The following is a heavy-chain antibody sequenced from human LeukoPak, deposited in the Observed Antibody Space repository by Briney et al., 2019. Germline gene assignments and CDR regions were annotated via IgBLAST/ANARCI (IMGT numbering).Heavy chain of an antibody. CDR2: MSSGGTYI. CDR1: GFTFSNHA. V-gene: IGHV3-21*01. Sequence: PGGSLRLSCTASGFTFSNHAMTWVRQAPGKGLEWVSSMSSGGTYIYYADSVRGRFIISRDNAKNSLYLVMNSLRAEDTATYVVQWGQGTLVTVSS. J-gene: IGHJ4*02. CDR3: Q. D-gene: IGHD2-15*01.